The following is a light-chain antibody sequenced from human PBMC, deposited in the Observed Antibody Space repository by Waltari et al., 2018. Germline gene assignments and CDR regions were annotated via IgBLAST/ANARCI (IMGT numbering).Light chain of an antibody. CDR1: SSDAGGSNY. J-gene: IGLJ2*01. CDR3: SSYAGRNNLV. Sequence: QSALTQPPSASGSPGQPVPISCTGTSSDAGGSNYVPWYQQHPGKAPKLMFYEVSKRPSGVPDRFSGSKSGNTASLTVSGLQAEDEADYYCSSYAGRNNLVFGGGTKLTVL. V-gene: IGLV2-8*01. CDR2: EVS.